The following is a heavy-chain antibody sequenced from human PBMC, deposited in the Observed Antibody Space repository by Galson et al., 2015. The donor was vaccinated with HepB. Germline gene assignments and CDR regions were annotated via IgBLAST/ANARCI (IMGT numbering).Heavy chain of an antibody. D-gene: IGHD1-26*01. CDR1: GFTFSSYG. Sequence: SLRLSCAASGFTFSSYGMHWVRQAPGKGLEWVAVISYDGSNKYYADSVKGRFTISRDNSKNTLYLQMNSLRAEDTAVYYCAKVVGATVPFDYWGQGTLVTVSS. CDR3: AKVVGATVPFDY. J-gene: IGHJ4*02. CDR2: ISYDGSNK. V-gene: IGHV3-30*18.